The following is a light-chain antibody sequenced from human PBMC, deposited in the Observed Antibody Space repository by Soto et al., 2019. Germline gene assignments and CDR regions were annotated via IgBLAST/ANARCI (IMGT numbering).Light chain of an antibody. CDR2: GAS. V-gene: IGKV3-15*01. CDR3: QQYNYGAT. CDR1: QSINNN. Sequence: EIVMTQSPPTLSVSPGERATLSCRASQSINNNLAWYQQKPGQAPRFLIFGASTRATGVPGRFSGSGSGTEITLTISSLPAEDFAVYYCQQYNYGATFGGGTKVEI. J-gene: IGKJ4*01.